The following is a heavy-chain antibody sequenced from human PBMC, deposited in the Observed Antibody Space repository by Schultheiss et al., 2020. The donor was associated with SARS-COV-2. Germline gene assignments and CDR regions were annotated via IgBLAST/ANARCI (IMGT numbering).Heavy chain of an antibody. Sequence: GESLKISCKGSGYSFTSYWIGWVRQMPGKGLEWMGIIYPGDSDTRYSASFQGQVTISADKSISTAYLQWSSVKASDTAMYYCARTFYYDAFDIWGQGTMVTVSS. J-gene: IGHJ3*02. V-gene: IGHV5-51*01. CDR2: IYPGDSDT. CDR3: ARTFYYDAFDI. CDR1: GYSFTSYW. D-gene: IGHD2/OR15-2a*01.